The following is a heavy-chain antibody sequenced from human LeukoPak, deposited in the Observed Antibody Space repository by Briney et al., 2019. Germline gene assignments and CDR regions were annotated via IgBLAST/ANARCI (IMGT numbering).Heavy chain of an antibody. V-gene: IGHV4-30-4*01. D-gene: IGHD3-10*01. J-gene: IGHJ5*02. Sequence: PSETLSLTCTVSGGSISSGDYYWSWIRQPPGKGLEWIGYIYYSGSTYYNPSLKSRVTISVDTSKNQFSLKLSSVTAADTAVYYCARAGILWFGESHRFDPWGQGTLVTVSS. CDR2: IYYSGST. CDR1: GGSISSGDYY. CDR3: ARAGILWFGESHRFDP.